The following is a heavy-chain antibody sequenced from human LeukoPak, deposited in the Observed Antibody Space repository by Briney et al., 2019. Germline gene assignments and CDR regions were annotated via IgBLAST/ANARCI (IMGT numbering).Heavy chain of an antibody. Sequence: SEALSLTCSVSGGSIGAHYWNWIRQSPGKGLEWIGYIYHTRSTNYNPSLKSRVAISADTSKNQFSLRLNSVTAADTAVYYCAGAWRTYCNGGDCYSFDFWGQGTLLTVSS. CDR1: GGSIGAHY. CDR2: IYHTRST. CDR3: AGAWRTYCNGGDCYSFDF. J-gene: IGHJ4*02. V-gene: IGHV4-4*08. D-gene: IGHD2-15*01.